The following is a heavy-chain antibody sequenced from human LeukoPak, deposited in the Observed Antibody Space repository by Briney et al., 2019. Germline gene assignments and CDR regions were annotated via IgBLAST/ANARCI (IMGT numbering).Heavy chain of an antibody. CDR1: GGTFSSYA. J-gene: IGHJ4*02. Sequence: SCKASGGTFSSYAMHWVRQAPGKGLEWVAVISYDGSNKYYADSVKGRFTISRDNSKNTLYLQMNSLRAEDTAVYYCATTPGYSSSWRTYFDYWGQGTLVTVSS. V-gene: IGHV3-30-3*01. D-gene: IGHD6-13*01. CDR2: ISYDGSNK. CDR3: ATTPGYSSSWRTYFDY.